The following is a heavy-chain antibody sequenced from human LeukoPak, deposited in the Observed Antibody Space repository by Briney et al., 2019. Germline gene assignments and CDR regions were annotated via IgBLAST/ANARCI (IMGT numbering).Heavy chain of an antibody. CDR2: IKQDGSEK. D-gene: IGHD3-3*01. V-gene: IGHV3-7*01. CDR3: ARSSVTFWSYYFPLDF. CDR1: GFTFSSYW. J-gene: IGHJ4*02. Sequence: QPGGSLRLSCAASGFTFSSYWMSWVRQAPGKGLEWVANIKQDGSEKYYVDSVKGRFTISRDNAKNSLYLQMNSLRAEDTAVYYCARSSVTFWSYYFPLDFWGQGTLVTASS.